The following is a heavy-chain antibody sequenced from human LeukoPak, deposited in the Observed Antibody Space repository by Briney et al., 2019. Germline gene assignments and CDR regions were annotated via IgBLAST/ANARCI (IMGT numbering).Heavy chain of an antibody. D-gene: IGHD1-1*01. V-gene: IGHV4-4*09. Sequence: SETPSLTCTVSGGSISSYYWSWIRQPPGKGLEWIGYIYTSGSTNYNPSLKSRVTISVDTSKNQFPLKLSSVTAADTAVYYCARTQLGFDYWGQGTLVTVSS. CDR3: ARTQLGFDY. J-gene: IGHJ4*02. CDR2: IYTSGST. CDR1: GGSISSYY.